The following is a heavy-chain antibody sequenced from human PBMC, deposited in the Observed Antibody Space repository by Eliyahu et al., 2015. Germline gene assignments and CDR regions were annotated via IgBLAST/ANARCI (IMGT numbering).Heavy chain of an antibody. CDR3: ASEYSSSWPRPFDY. J-gene: IGHJ4*02. Sequence: QVQLVQSGAEVKKPGSSVKVSCKASGGTFSSYAISWVRQAPGQGLEWVGGIIPIFGTANYAQKFQGRVTITADESTSTAYMELSSLRSEDTAVYYCASEYSSSWPRPFDYWGQGTLVTVSS. CDR2: IIPIFGTA. D-gene: IGHD6-13*01. CDR1: GGTFSSYA. V-gene: IGHV1-69*01.